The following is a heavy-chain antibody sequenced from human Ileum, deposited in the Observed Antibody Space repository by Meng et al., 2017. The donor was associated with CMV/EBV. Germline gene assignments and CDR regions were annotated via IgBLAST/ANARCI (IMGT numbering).Heavy chain of an antibody. CDR2: ISSSSSYI. CDR3: ARGLIAVAGTDY. Sequence: GGSLRLSCAASGFTFSSYSMNWVRQAPGKGLEWVSSISSSSSYIYYADSVKGRFTISRDNAKNSLYLQMNSLRAEDTAVYYCARGLIAVAGTDYWGQGTLVTVSS. CDR1: GFTFSSYS. J-gene: IGHJ4*02. V-gene: IGHV3-21*01. D-gene: IGHD6-19*01.